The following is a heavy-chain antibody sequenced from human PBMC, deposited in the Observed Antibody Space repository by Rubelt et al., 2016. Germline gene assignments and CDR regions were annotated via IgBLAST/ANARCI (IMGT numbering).Heavy chain of an antibody. CDR2: GGTT. D-gene: IGHD1-7*01. V-gene: IGHV3-15*01. J-gene: IGHJ4*02. CDR3: TTDGLSKLELRLYYFDY. Sequence: GGTTDYAAPVKGRFTISRDDSKNTLYLLMNSLKTEDAAVYYCTTDGLSKLELRLYYFDYWGQGTLVTVSS.